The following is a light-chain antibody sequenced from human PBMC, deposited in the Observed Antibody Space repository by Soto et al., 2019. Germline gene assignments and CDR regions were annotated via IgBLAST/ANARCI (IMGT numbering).Light chain of an antibody. Sequence: DIQMTQAPSTLQASVGDIVTITCRASQSISNCLAWYQQKPGTAPKVLIHHASNLQSGVPSRFSGSGSGTEFPLTISSLETENFATDYCEQDKSYSFGQGKKGEIK. CDR2: HAS. CDR3: EQDKSYS. J-gene: IGKJ1*01. V-gene: IGKV1-5*01. CDR1: QSISNC.